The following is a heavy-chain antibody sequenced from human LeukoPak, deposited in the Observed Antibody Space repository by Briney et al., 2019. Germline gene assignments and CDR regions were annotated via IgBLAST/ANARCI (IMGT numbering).Heavy chain of an antibody. Sequence: GGSLRLSCAASGFTFKNYWMHWVRQAPGMGLVWVSSIRFDGGDTAYADFAKGRFTISRDNAKNTMFLQMNNLRAEATAVYYCAKEIDGLDVWGQGTLVTVSS. CDR2: IRFDGGDT. CDR1: GFTFKNYW. J-gene: IGHJ3*01. V-gene: IGHV3-74*01. CDR3: AKEIDGLDV.